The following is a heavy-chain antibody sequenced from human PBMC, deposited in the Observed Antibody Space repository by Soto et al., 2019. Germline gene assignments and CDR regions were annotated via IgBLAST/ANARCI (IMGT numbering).Heavy chain of an antibody. CDR2: IWYDGSNK. J-gene: IGHJ6*01. V-gene: IGHV3-33*01. CDR3: ARDPRGGLVVTAIYYYYYGMDV. D-gene: IGHD2-21*02. CDR1: GFTFRSGG. Sequence: EGSLRLSWAASGFTFRSGGMHWFRQAPGKGLEWVAVIWYDGSNKYYADSVKGRFTISRDNSKNTLYLQMNSLRAEDTAVYYCARDPRGGLVVTAIYYYYYGMDVWGQGSTVTVSS.